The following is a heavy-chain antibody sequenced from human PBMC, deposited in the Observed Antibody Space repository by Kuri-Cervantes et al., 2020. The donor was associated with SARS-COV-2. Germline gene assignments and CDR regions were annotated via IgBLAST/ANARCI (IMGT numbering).Heavy chain of an antibody. CDR3: ARDPDEYSSFSIDY. CDR1: GFTFSSYE. CDR2: ISSSGSTI. Sequence: GGSLRLSCAASGFTFSSYEMNWVRQAPGKGLEWVSYISSSGSTIYYADSVKGRFTISRDNAKNSLYLQMNSLRAEDTAVYYCARDPDEYSSFSIDYWGQGTLVTVSS. V-gene: IGHV3-48*03. D-gene: IGHD6-6*01. J-gene: IGHJ4*02.